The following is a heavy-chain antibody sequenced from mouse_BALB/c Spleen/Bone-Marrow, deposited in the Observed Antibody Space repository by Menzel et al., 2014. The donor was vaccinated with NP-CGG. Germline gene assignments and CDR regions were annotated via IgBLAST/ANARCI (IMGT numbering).Heavy chain of an antibody. CDR1: GFNIKDTY. J-gene: IGHJ3*01. V-gene: IGHV14-3*02. Sequence: DVKLQESGAELVKPGASVKLSCTASGFNIKDTYMYWVKQRPEQGLEWIGRIDPANGNTKYDPKFQDKATITADTSSNXAYLQLSSLTSEDTAVYYCARYYYGSSLFAYWGQGTLVTVSA. CDR3: ARYYYGSSLFAY. CDR2: IDPANGNT. D-gene: IGHD1-1*01.